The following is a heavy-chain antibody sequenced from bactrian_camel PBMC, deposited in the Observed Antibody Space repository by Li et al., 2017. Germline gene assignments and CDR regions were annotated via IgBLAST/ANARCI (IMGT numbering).Heavy chain of an antibody. Sequence: HVQLVESGGGSVQAGGSLRLSCAASGYTYNRNCMAWFRQAPGKEREGVARIATGSGNTYYADSVKGRFTISQDNAKNTVYLQMNSLKPEDTAMYYCAAGVYSNYCTLERGVFGYWGQGTQVTVS. J-gene: IGHJ6*01. D-gene: IGHD2*01. V-gene: IGHV3S1*01. CDR1: GYTYNRNC. CDR3: AAGVYSNYCTLERGVFGY. CDR2: IATGSGNT.